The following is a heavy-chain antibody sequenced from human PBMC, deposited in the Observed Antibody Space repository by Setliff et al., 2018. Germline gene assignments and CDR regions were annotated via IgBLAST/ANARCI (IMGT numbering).Heavy chain of an antibody. CDR2: IYYSGST. J-gene: IGHJ4*02. Sequence: SETLSLTCTVSGGSISSYYWSWIRQPPGKGLEWIGYIYYSGSTNYNPSLKSRVTISVDTSKNQFSLKLSSVTAADTAVYYCARGLAYCGGDCFLRTGFDYWGQGTLVTVSS. CDR3: ARGLAYCGGDCFLRTGFDY. CDR1: GGSISSYY. V-gene: IGHV4-59*01. D-gene: IGHD2-21*02.